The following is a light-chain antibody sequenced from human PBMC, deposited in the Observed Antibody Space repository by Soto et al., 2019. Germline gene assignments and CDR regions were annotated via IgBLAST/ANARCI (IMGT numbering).Light chain of an antibody. V-gene: IGLV2-23*01. J-gene: IGLJ3*02. Sequence: QSALTQPASVSGSPGQSITISCTGTSSDVGNYNLVSWYQQHPGKAPKLMIYEDNKRPSRVSNCFSGSKSGNTASLTISGLQAEDEADYYCCAYAGSSTWVFGGGTQLTVL. CDR2: EDN. CDR1: SSDVGNYNL. CDR3: CAYAGSSTWV.